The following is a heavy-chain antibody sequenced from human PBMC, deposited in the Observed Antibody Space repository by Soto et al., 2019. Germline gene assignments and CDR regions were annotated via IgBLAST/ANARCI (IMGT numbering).Heavy chain of an antibody. CDR2: ISSSSSYI. J-gene: IGHJ4*02. Sequence: EVQLVESGGGLVKPGGSLRISCAASGFNFSTFSMNWVRQAPGKGLEWVSSISSSSSYISYAESLRGRFTISRDNAQKTLYMQMNGLRVDDTAVYYCVRTDPGLELSDWGQGTLVTVSS. V-gene: IGHV3-21*02. D-gene: IGHD1-7*01. CDR1: GFNFSTFS. CDR3: VRTDPGLELSD.